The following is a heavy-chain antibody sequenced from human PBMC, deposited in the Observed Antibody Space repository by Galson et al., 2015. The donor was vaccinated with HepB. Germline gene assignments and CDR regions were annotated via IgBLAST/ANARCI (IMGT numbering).Heavy chain of an antibody. CDR3: ARDVGSSRGVGYYYMDV. D-gene: IGHD6-6*01. J-gene: IGHJ6*03. CDR2: ISSSSSTI. V-gene: IGHV3-48*01. Sequence: SLRLSCAASGFTFSSYSMNWVRQAPGKGLEWVSYISSSSSTIYYADSVKGRFTISRDNAKNSLYLQMNGLRAEDTAVYYCARDVGSSRGVGYYYMDVWGKGTTVTVS. CDR1: GFTFSSYS.